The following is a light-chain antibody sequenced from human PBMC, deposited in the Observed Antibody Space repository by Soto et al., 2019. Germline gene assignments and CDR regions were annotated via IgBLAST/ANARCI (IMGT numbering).Light chain of an antibody. V-gene: IGLV2-23*02. CDR2: EVN. Sequence: QSALTQPASVSGPPGQSITISCTGTSNDVGGYNLVSWFQQHPGKAPKLMISEVNKRPSGVSHRFSGSKSANTASLTISGLQAEDEADYYCCSHVGGSSPQWVFGGGTKLTVL. CDR1: SNDVGGYNL. CDR3: CSHVGGSSPQWV. J-gene: IGLJ3*02.